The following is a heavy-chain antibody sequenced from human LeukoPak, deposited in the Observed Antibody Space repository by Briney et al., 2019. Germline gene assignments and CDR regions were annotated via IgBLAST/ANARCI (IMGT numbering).Heavy chain of an antibody. D-gene: IGHD1-26*01. J-gene: IGHJ4*02. CDR2: ISGRGDST. CDR1: GFTFSIYA. CDR3: ARDLEGATSFDY. V-gene: IGHV3-23*01. Sequence: GGSLRLSCAGSGFTFSIYAMTWVRQAPGKGLEWVSSISGRGDSTNYADSVKGRFTISRDNAKNSLYLQMNSLRAEDTAVYYCARDLEGATSFDYWGQGTLVTVSS.